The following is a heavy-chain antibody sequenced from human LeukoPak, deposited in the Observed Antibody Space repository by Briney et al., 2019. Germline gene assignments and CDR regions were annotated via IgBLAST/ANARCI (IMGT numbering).Heavy chain of an antibody. D-gene: IGHD3-22*01. V-gene: IGHV3-43*01. J-gene: IGHJ3*02. CDR3: AKARGLIGGAFDI. Sequence: GRFTISRDNSKNSLYLQMNGLRTEDTALYYCAKARGLIGGAFDIWGQGTMVTVSS.